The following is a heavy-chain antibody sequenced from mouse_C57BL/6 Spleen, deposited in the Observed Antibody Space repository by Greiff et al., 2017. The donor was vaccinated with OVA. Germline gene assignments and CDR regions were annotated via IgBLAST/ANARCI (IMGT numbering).Heavy chain of an antibody. CDR1: GYSITSDY. V-gene: IGHV3-8*01. CDR2: ISYSGST. Sequence: VQLQQSGPGLAKPSQTLSLTCSVTGYSITSDYWNWIRKFPGNKLEYMGYISYSGSTYYNPYAKNRTSITRDTSKNQYYLELKSVTTEDTATDYGARDTTVYFDVWGTGTTLTVSS. D-gene: IGHD1-1*01. CDR3: ARDTTVYFDV. J-gene: IGHJ1*03.